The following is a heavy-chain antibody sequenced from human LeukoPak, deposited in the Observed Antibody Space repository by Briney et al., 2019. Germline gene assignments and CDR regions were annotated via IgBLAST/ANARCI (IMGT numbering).Heavy chain of an antibody. CDR1: GYTLTELS. CDR3: ATGNIAARPGVYYYYYMDV. D-gene: IGHD6-6*01. V-gene: IGHV1-24*01. Sequence: ASVKVSCKVSGYTLTELSMHWVRQAPGKGLEWMGGFDPEDGETIYAQKFQGRVTMTEDTSTDTAYMELSSLRSEDTAVYYCATGNIAARPGVYYYYYMDVWGKGTTVTVSS. CDR2: FDPEDGET. J-gene: IGHJ6*03.